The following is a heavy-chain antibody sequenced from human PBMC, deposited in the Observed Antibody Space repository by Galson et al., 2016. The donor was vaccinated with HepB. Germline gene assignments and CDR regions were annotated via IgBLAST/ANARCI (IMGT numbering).Heavy chain of an antibody. Sequence: SLRLSCAASGFIFKDYAMHWVRRAPGKGLEWVSSISWNSSSIGYADSVKGRFTISRDNAKNSLYLQMNSLRAEDTAFYYCAQDKASMSVGATNFQHWGQGTLVTVSS. CDR1: GFIFKDYA. J-gene: IGHJ1*01. CDR2: ISWNSSSI. CDR3: AQDKASMSVGATNFQH. V-gene: IGHV3-9*01. D-gene: IGHD1-26*01.